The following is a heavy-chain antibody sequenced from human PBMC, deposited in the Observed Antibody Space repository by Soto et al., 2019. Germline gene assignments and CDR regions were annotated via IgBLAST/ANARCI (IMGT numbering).Heavy chain of an antibody. V-gene: IGHV3-7*03. CDR1: GFTFSSFW. Sequence: EVQLVESGGTLVQPGGSLRLSCAASGFTFSSFWMTWVRQAPGKGLEWVANIKQDGSERYYADSVKGRFTISRDNAKNALSLQMNSLRADDTAVYYCARDERLYDANVGFYRGFFHHWGQGTLVTVSS. CDR3: ARDERLYDANVGFYRGFFHH. D-gene: IGHD3-22*01. CDR2: IKQDGSER. J-gene: IGHJ1*01.